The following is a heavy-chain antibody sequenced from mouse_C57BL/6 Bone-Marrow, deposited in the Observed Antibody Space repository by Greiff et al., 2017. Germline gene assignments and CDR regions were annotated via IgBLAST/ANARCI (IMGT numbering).Heavy chain of an antibody. CDR3: ARDRDCGWFAY. V-gene: IGHV5-4*01. CDR2: ISDGGSYT. Sequence: EVKLVESGGGLVKPGGSLKLSCAASGFTFSSYAMSWVRQTPEKRLEWVATISDGGSYTYYPDNVKGRFTISRDNAKNNLYLQMCHLESEDTAMYYCARDRDCGWFAYWGQGTLVTVSA. CDR1: GFTFSSYA. J-gene: IGHJ3*01. D-gene: IGHD1-1*02.